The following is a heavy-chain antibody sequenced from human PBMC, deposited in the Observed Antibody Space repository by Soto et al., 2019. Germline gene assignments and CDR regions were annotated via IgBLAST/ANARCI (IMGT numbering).Heavy chain of an antibody. CDR1: GFSVTSNY. J-gene: IGHJ4*02. CDR2: IYAGGNT. V-gene: IGHV3-53*01. CDR3: ARVTTFYDILTSSYALNYVDY. D-gene: IGHD3-9*01. Sequence: PGGSLRLSCAASGFSVTSNYMTWVRQAPGKGLECVSVIYAGGNTYYPDSVKGRFTISSDNSKNTLFLQMNNLRAEDTAVYYCARVTTFYDILTSSYALNYVDYWGQGTRVTVSS.